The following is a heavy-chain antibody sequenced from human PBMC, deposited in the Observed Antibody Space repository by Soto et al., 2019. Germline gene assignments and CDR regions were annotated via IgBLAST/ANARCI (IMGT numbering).Heavy chain of an antibody. CDR1: GYRLTAYD. CDR3: ARTRGYCSGGSCYPLDY. CDR2: INTATGDT. D-gene: IGHD2-15*01. Sequence: QVQVVQSGAGVKKPGATANVSCKASGYRLTAYDMHWVRQAPGQRLEWLGWINTATGDTKYSPSFQGRVTLTRDTSATTAYMELSGLRFEDTAVYYCARTRGYCSGGSCYPLDYWGQGTLVTVSS. J-gene: IGHJ4*02. V-gene: IGHV1-3*04.